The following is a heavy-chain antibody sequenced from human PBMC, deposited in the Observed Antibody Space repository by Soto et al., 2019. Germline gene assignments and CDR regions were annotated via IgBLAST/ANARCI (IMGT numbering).Heavy chain of an antibody. CDR1: VFTFSSYW. J-gene: IGHJ3*02. CDR3: ARDLVITFGGVIVNDAFDI. Sequence: GGSLRLSCAASVFTFSSYWMSCVRQSPGKWLEWVANIKQDGSEKYYVDSVKGRFTISRDNAKNSLYLQMNSLRAEDTAAYYCARDLVITFGGVIVNDAFDIWGQGTMVTVSS. V-gene: IGHV3-7*01. D-gene: IGHD3-16*02. CDR2: IKQDGSEK.